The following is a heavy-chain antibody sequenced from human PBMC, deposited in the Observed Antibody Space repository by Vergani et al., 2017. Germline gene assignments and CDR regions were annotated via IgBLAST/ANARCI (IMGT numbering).Heavy chain of an antibody. CDR1: GFTFSSYS. J-gene: IGHJ4*02. V-gene: IGHV3-48*04. Sequence: EVQLLESGGGLVQPGGSLRLSCAASGFTFSSYSMNWVRQAPGKGLEWVSYISSSSSTIYYADSVKGRFTISRDNAKNSLYLQMNSLRAEDTAVYYCARQNDYDSYYFDYWGQGTLVTVSS. CDR3: ARQNDYDSYYFDY. CDR2: ISSSSSTI. D-gene: IGHD3-16*01.